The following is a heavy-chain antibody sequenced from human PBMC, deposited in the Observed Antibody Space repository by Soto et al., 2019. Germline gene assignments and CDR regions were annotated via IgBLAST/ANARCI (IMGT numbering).Heavy chain of an antibody. CDR3: ARASDFLEWLCDY. Sequence: QLQLQESGPGLVKPSETLSLTCTVSGGSISSSSYYWGWIRQPPGKGLEWIGSIYYSGSTYYNPSLKSRGTISVDTSKNQFSLKLSSVTAADTAVYYCARASDFLEWLCDYWGQGTLVTVSS. CDR1: GGSISSSSYY. D-gene: IGHD3-3*01. V-gene: IGHV4-39*01. CDR2: IYYSGST. J-gene: IGHJ4*02.